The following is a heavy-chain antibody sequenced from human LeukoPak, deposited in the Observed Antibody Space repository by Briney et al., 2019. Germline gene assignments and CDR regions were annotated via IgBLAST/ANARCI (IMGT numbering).Heavy chain of an antibody. J-gene: IGHJ5*02. V-gene: IGHV4-31*03. CDR3: ARDHRTMVRGVLSNWFDP. CDR2: IYYSGST. Sequence: SETLSLTCTVSGGSISSGGYYWSWIRQHPGKGLEWIGYIYYSGSTYYNPSLKSRVTISVDTSKNQFSLKVSSVTAADTAVYYCARDHRTMVRGVLSNWFDPWGQGTLVTVSS. D-gene: IGHD3-10*01. CDR1: GGSISSGGYY.